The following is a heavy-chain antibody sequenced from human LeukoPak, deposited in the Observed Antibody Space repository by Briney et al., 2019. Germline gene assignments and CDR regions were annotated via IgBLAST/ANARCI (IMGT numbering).Heavy chain of an antibody. V-gene: IGHV4-61*02. D-gene: IGHD3-10*01. CDR1: GGSISSGSYY. CDR2: IYTSGST. Sequence: PSQTLSLTCTVSGGSISSGSYYWSWIRQPAGKGLEWIGRIYTSGSTNYNPSLKSRVTMSVDTSKNQFSLKLSSVTAADTAVYYCARGPGVLWFGELRRFDYWGQGTLVTVSS. J-gene: IGHJ4*02. CDR3: ARGPGVLWFGELRRFDY.